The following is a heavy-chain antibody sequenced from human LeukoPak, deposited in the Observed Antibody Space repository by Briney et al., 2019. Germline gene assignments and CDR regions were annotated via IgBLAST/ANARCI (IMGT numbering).Heavy chain of an antibody. CDR2: IYHSGST. CDR3: ATYYDSSDYKWNY. CDR1: GLTVSSNY. J-gene: IGHJ4*02. Sequence: GSLRLSCAASGLTVSSNYMSWVRQPPGKGLEWIGEIYHSGSTNYNPSPKSRVTISVDKSKNQFSLKLSSVTAADTAVYYCATYYDSSDYKWNYWGQGTLVTVSS. V-gene: IGHV4-4*02. D-gene: IGHD3-22*01.